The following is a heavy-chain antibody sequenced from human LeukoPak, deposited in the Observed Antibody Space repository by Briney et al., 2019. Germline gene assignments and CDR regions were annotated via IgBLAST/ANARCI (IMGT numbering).Heavy chain of an antibody. CDR1: GFTFSDYY. D-gene: IGHD3-22*01. J-gene: IGHJ4*02. V-gene: IGHV3-74*01. CDR3: ARGYDSGGHKGVLDY. CDR2: INADGSST. Sequence: GGSLRLSCAASGFTFSDYYMSWVRQAPGKVLVWVSRINADGSSTSYADSVKGRFTISRDNAKNTLYLQMNSLRAEDTAVYYCARGYDSGGHKGVLDYWGQGTLVTVSS.